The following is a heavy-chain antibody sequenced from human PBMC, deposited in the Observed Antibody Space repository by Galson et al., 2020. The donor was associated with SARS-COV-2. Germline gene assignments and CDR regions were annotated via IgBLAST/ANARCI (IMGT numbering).Heavy chain of an antibody. CDR2: IYSGGST. Sequence: GGSLRLSCAASGFSVSRSYMSWVRQAPGKGLEWVSVIYSGGSTYYTDSVQGRFTISRDNSKNTVYLQMNGLRAEDTAVYYCARGLLDENAAIPFDYWGQGTLVTVSS. V-gene: IGHV3-66*02. J-gene: IGHJ4*02. CDR3: ARGLLDENAAIPFDY. CDR1: GFSVSRSY. D-gene: IGHD5-18*01.